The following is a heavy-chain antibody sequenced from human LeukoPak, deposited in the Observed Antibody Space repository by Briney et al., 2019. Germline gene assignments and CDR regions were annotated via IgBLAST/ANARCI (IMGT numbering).Heavy chain of an antibody. J-gene: IGHJ4*02. V-gene: IGHV4-34*01. Sequence: SETLSLTCAVYGGSFSGYYWSWIRQPPGKGLEWIGEINHSGSTNYNPSLKSRVTISVDTSKNQFSLKLSSVTAADTAVYYCARGLENYYDSSGYYRFFDYWGQGTLVTVSS. CDR1: GGSFSGYY. CDR2: INHSGST. D-gene: IGHD3-22*01. CDR3: ARGLENYYDSSGYYRFFDY.